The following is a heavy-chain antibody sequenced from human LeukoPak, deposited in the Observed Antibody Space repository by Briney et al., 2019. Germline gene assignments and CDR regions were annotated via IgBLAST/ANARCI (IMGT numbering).Heavy chain of an antibody. Sequence: PSETLSLTCTVSGGSISSSSYYWGWIRQPPGKGLEWIGSIYYSGSTYYNPSLKSRVTISVDTSKNQFSLKLSSVTAADTAVYYCAREGTGTARAAFDIWGQGTMVTVSS. CDR1: GGSISSSSYY. D-gene: IGHD1-1*01. CDR2: IYYSGST. V-gene: IGHV4-39*07. CDR3: AREGTGTARAAFDI. J-gene: IGHJ3*02.